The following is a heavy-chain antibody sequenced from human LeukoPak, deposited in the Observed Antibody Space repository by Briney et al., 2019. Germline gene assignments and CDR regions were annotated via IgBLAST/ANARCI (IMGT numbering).Heavy chain of an antibody. D-gene: IGHD3-22*01. CDR2: IYPGDSDT. V-gene: IGHV5-51*07. J-gene: IGHJ4*02. CDR1: GYSFTSYW. Sequence: PGESLKISCKGSGYSFTSYWIGWVHQMPGKGLEWMGIIYPGDSDTRYSPSFQGQVTISADKSISTAYLQWSSLKASDTAMYYCARVSPTRGAGTYYYDSSGYRLDYWGQGTLVTVSS. CDR3: ARVSPTRGAGTYYYDSSGYRLDY.